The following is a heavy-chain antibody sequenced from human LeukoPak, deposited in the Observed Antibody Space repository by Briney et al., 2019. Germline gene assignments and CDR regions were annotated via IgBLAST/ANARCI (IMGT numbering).Heavy chain of an antibody. D-gene: IGHD6-13*01. CDR3: AKGVSSWPRSYFDY. CDR2: ISGSGGST. J-gene: IGHJ4*02. CDR1: GFTFSSYD. Sequence: GGSLGLSCAASGFTFSSYDMIWVREAPGKALEWVSDISGSGGSTSYADTVRGGFSISRDNSKNTLYLQMNSVRAEDTAVYYCAKGVSSWPRSYFDYWGQGTLVTVSS. V-gene: IGHV3-23*01.